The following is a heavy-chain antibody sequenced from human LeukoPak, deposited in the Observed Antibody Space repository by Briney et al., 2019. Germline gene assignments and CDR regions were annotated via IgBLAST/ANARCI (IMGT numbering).Heavy chain of an antibody. J-gene: IGHJ4*02. D-gene: IGHD4-17*01. V-gene: IGHV3-23*01. Sequence: GGSLRLSCTASGFSFTNYAMSWVRQAPGKGLEWVSAFSGAGSSTYYAESVKGRFTISRDNSKNTLFLQINSLTVEDTAVYYCAKPSGDYDYFDYWGQGALVTVSS. CDR3: AKPSGDYDYFDY. CDR1: GFSFTNYA. CDR2: FSGAGSST.